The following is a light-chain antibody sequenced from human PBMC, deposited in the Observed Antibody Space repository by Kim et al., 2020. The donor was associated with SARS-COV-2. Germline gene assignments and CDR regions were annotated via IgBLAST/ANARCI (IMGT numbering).Light chain of an antibody. V-gene: IGLV1-44*01. CDR2: SNN. CDR3: AAWDDSLNGAV. CDR1: SSNIESNT. J-gene: IGLJ2*01. Sequence: QSVLTQPPSASGTPGQRVTISCSGSSSNIESNTVNWFQQLPGTAPKLLIYSNNHRSSGVPDRFSGSKSGTSASLAISGLQSDDEAVYYCAAWDDSLNGAVFGGGTQLTVL.